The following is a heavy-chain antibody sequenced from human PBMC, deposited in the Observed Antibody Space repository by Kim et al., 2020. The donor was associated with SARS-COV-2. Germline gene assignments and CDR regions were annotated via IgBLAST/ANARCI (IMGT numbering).Heavy chain of an antibody. CDR1: GFSLSTSGMC. D-gene: IGHD1-26*01. Sequence: SGPTLVNPTQTLTLTCTFSGFSLSTSGMCVSWIRQPPGKALEWLALIDWDDDKYYSTSLKTRLTISKDTSKNQVVLTMTNMDPVDTATYYCARAEIYSGSYRAGVAFDIWGQGTMVTVSS. V-gene: IGHV2-70*01. CDR3: ARAEIYSGSYRAGVAFDI. J-gene: IGHJ3*02. CDR2: IDWDDDK.